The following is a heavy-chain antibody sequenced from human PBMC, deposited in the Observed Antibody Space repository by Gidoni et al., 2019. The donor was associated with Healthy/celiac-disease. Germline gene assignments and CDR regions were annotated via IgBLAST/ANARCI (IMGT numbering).Heavy chain of an antibody. V-gene: IGHV4-39*01. Sequence: QLHLQESGPGLVKPSETLSLTCTVSGGSISSSSYYGGWIRQPPGKGLEWLGSIYYSGSTYYNPSLKSRVTISVDTSKNQFSLKLSSVTAADTAVYYCASSYSSSWSSFDYWGQGTLVTVSS. J-gene: IGHJ4*02. D-gene: IGHD6-13*01. CDR1: GGSISSSSYY. CDR2: IYYSGST. CDR3: ASSYSSSWSSFDY.